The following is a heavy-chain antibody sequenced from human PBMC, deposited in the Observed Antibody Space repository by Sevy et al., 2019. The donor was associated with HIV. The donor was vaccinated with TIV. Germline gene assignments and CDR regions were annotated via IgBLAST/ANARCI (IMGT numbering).Heavy chain of an antibody. Sequence: TSVKVSCKASGYTFTGYYMHWVRQAPGQGLEWMGWINPNSGGTNYAQKFQGRVTMTRDTSISTAYMELSRLRSDDTAVYYCYIVVVPAASELWFDPWGQGTLVTVSS. D-gene: IGHD2-2*01. CDR2: INPNSGGT. J-gene: IGHJ5*02. V-gene: IGHV1-2*02. CDR3: YIVVVPAASELWFDP. CDR1: GYTFTGYY.